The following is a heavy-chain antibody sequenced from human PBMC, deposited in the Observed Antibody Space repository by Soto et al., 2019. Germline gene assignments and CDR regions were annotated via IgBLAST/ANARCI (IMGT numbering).Heavy chain of an antibody. CDR2: MNPNSGNT. CDR1: GYTFASYD. D-gene: IGHD3-3*01. Sequence: GASVKVSCKASGYTFASYDSNWVRQATGQGLEWMGWMNPNSGNTGYAQKFQGRVTMTRNTSISTAYMELSSLRSEDTAVYYCARQYVLRFLEWSTYYYYYMDVWGKGTTVTVSS. CDR3: ARQYVLRFLEWSTYYYYYMDV. J-gene: IGHJ6*03. V-gene: IGHV1-8*01.